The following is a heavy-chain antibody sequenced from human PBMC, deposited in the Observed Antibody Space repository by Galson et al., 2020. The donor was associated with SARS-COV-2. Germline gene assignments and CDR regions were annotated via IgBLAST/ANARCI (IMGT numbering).Heavy chain of an antibody. CDR2: ISGSGGST. J-gene: IGHJ4*02. CDR1: GFTFSSYA. D-gene: IGHD6-13*01. Sequence: SLKISCASSGFTFSSYAMSLVRQAPGKGLEWVSAISGSGGSTYYADSVKGRFTISRDNSKNTLYLQMNSLRAEDTAVYYCAKVDRESMYRSSWYYFDYWGQGALVAVSS. V-gene: IGHV3-23*01. CDR3: AKVDRESMYRSSWYYFDY.